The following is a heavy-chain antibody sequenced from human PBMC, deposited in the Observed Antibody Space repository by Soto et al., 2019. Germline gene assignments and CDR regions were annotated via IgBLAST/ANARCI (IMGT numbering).Heavy chain of an antibody. CDR1: GGTFSSYT. J-gene: IGHJ4*02. Sequence: EASLKVSCKASGGTFSSYTISWVRQAPGQGHEWMGRIIPILGIANYAQKFQGRVTITADKSTSTAYMELSSLRSEDTAVYYCERGPGGYDSEVDYWGQGTLVTVSS. CDR2: IIPILGIA. D-gene: IGHD5-12*01. CDR3: ERGPGGYDSEVDY. V-gene: IGHV1-69*02.